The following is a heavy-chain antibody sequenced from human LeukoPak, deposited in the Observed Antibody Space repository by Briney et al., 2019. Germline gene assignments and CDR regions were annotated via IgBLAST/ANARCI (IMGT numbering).Heavy chain of an antibody. Sequence: ASVKVSCKASGYTFTGYYIHWVRQAPGQGLDWRGWINTNSGDTSYVQNFQGRVTMTRDTSISTAYMELSRLRSDDTAVYYCATGRAVVAGRGNWFDLWGQGTLVTVSS. J-gene: IGHJ5*02. V-gene: IGHV1-2*02. CDR3: ATGRAVVAGRGNWFDL. D-gene: IGHD6-19*01. CDR2: INTNSGDT. CDR1: GYTFTGYY.